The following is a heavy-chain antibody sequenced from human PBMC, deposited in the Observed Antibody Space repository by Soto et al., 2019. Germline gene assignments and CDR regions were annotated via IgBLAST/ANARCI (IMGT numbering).Heavy chain of an antibody. CDR3: ARDLYSSSWYGVNYYYYGMDV. CDR2: ISSSSSYI. V-gene: IGHV3-21*01. CDR1: GFTFSSYS. J-gene: IGHJ6*02. Sequence: EVQLVESGGGLVKPGGSLRLSCAASGFTFSSYSMNWVRQAPGKGLEWVSSISSSSSYIYYADSVKGRFTISRDNAKNSRYLQMNSLRAEDTAVYYCARDLYSSSWYGVNYYYYGMDVWGQGTTVTVSS. D-gene: IGHD6-13*01.